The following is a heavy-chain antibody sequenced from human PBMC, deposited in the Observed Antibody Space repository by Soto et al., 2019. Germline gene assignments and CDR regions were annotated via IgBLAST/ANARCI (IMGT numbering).Heavy chain of an antibody. CDR2: IYYSGST. Sequence: QVQLQESGPGLVKPSQTLSLTCTVSGGSISSGGYYWSWIRQHPGKGLEWIGYIYYSGSTYYNPSLKSRVTISVDTSKNQFSLKRSSVTAADTAVYYCARAIRGVVVAAELDYWGQGTLVTVSS. D-gene: IGHD2-15*01. V-gene: IGHV4-31*03. J-gene: IGHJ4*02. CDR3: ARAIRGVVVAAELDY. CDR1: GGSISSGGYY.